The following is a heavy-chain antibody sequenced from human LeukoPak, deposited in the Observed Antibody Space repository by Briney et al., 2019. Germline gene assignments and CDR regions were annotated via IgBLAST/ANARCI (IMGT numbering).Heavy chain of an antibody. J-gene: IGHJ4*02. D-gene: IGHD1-26*01. V-gene: IGHV4-59*01. CDR1: GGFISSYY. CDR3: ARDRRELLDY. Sequence: SETLSLTCTVSGGFISSYYWSWIRQPPGKGLEWIGYIYYSGSTNYNPSLKSRVTISVDTSKNQFSLKLSSVTAADTAVYYCARDRRELLDYWGQGTLVTVSS. CDR2: IYYSGST.